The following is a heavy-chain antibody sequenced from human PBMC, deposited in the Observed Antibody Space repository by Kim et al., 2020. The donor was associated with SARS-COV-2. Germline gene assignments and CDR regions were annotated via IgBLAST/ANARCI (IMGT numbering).Heavy chain of an antibody. Sequence: GGSLRLSCAASGFTFSNYAMHWVRQAPGKGLEWVTIITFDGRTQYYVDSVKGRFTISRDDSKNTLYLQMNNLRPEDTAVYFCAKYPPPFRDNYYDTSGYLNVDLWGQGTSVTASA. CDR1: GFTFSNYA. CDR3: AKYPPPFRDNYYDTSGYLNVDL. D-gene: IGHD3-22*01. J-gene: IGHJ4*01. CDR2: ITFDGRTQ. V-gene: IGHV3-30*16.